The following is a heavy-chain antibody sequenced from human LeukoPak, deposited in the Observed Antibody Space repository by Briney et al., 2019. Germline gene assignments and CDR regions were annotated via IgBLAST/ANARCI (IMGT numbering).Heavy chain of an antibody. D-gene: IGHD1-7*01. CDR3: ARDGTTPKGYYFDY. V-gene: IGHV4-4*07. CDR2: ISTSGST. Sequence: SETLSLTCTVSGGSISTYYVSWIRQPAGKGLEWIGRISTSGSTNYNPSLKSRITMSGDTSKNQVSLKLSSVTAADTAVYYCARDGTTPKGYYFDYWGQGTLVTVSS. CDR1: GGSISTYY. J-gene: IGHJ4*02.